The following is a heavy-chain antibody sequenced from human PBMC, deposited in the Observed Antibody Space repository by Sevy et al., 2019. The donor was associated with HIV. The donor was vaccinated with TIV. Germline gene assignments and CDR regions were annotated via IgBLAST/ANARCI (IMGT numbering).Heavy chain of an antibody. Sequence: SETLSLTCTVSGGSISSGGYYWSWIRQHPGKGLEWIGYIYYSGSTYYNPSLKSRVTISVDTSKNQFSLKLSSVTAADTAVYYCASQIRGGAGGIDYWGQGTLVTVSS. CDR1: GGSISSGGYY. CDR3: ASQIRGGAGGIDY. CDR2: IYYSGST. J-gene: IGHJ4*02. V-gene: IGHV4-31*03. D-gene: IGHD2-15*01.